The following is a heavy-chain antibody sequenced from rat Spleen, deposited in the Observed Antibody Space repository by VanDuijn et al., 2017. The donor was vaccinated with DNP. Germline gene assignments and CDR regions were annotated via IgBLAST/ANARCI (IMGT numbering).Heavy chain of an antibody. CDR3: TREREPNNNPFYFDC. Sequence: QVQLKESGPGLVQPSQTLSLTCAVSGFSLTTNGLSWVRQPPGKGLEWIAAISSGGKTYYNSALKSRLSISRDTSKSHVFLRMNSLQTEDPAIYFCTREREPNNNPFYFDCWGQGVMVTVSS. D-gene: IGHD1-10*01. CDR2: ISSGGKT. J-gene: IGHJ2*01. CDR1: GFSLTTNG. V-gene: IGHV2S12*01.